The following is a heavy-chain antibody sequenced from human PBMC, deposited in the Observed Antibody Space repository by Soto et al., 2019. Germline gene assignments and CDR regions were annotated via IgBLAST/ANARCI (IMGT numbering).Heavy chain of an antibody. CDR1: GFTFTNYW. CDR3: ASSATGLYGDYN. J-gene: IGHJ4*02. V-gene: IGHV3-74*01. Sequence: EVQLVESGGGLVQPGGSLKLSCAASGFTFTNYWIHWVRQAPGKGLVWVSRINSDGSNINYADFVKGRFTISRDNAKTTEYLQMNSLRAEDTAVYFCASSATGLYGDYNWGQGALVTVSS. CDR2: INSDGSNI. D-gene: IGHD4-17*01.